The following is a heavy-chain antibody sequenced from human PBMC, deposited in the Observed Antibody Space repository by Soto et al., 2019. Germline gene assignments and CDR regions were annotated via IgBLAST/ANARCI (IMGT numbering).Heavy chain of an antibody. J-gene: IGHJ6*02. Sequence: GASVKVSCKASGGTFRSYGLSWVRQAPGQGLEWMGGIVPMYGTANYAQKFQGRVTITTDQSMSTAYMELRSLRSEDTAVYYCARGVGGGALYYGLDVWGQGTTVTVSS. V-gene: IGHV1-69*05. CDR2: IVPMYGTA. D-gene: IGHD1-26*01. CDR3: ARGVGGGALYYGLDV. CDR1: GGTFRSYG.